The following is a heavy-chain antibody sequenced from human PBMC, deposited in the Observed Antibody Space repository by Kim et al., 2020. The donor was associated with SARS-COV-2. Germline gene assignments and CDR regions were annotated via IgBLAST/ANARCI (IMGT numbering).Heavy chain of an antibody. CDR2: IKQDGSEK. CDR3: ARDLLGAAAGFDY. Sequence: GGSLRLSCAASGFTFSSYWMSWVRQAPGKGLEWVANIKQDGSEKYYVDSVKGRFTISRDNAKNSLYLQMNSLRAEDTAVYYCARDLLGAAAGFDYWGQGTLVTVSS. CDR1: GFTFSSYW. D-gene: IGHD6-13*01. J-gene: IGHJ4*02. V-gene: IGHV3-7*03.